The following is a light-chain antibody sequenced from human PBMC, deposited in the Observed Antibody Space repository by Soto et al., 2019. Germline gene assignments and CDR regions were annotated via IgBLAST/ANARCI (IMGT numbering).Light chain of an antibody. CDR3: SSYTRSDTRV. CDR2: EVS. CDR1: SSDVGGYDY. V-gene: IGLV2-14*01. J-gene: IGLJ3*02. Sequence: QSALTQPASVSGSPGQSITISCTGTSSDVGGYDYVSWYQHHPDKVPKLMIFEVSLRPSGVSSRFSGSKSDNTASLTISGLQAEDEGYYYCSSYTRSDTRVFGGGTKLTVL.